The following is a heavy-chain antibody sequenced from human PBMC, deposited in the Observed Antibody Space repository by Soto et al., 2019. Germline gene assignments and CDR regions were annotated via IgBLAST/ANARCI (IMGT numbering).Heavy chain of an antibody. CDR1: GFTFSSYG. J-gene: IGHJ6*02. Sequence: QVQLVESGGGVVQPGRSLRLSCAASGFTFSSYGMHWVRQAPGKGLEWVAVISYDGSNKYYADSVKGRFTISRDNSKNTLYLQMNSLIAEDTAVYHCAKEGGGYCSGGSCYFPAGYYGMDVWGQGTTVTVSS. V-gene: IGHV3-30*18. CDR3: AKEGGGYCSGGSCYFPAGYYGMDV. CDR2: ISYDGSNK. D-gene: IGHD2-15*01.